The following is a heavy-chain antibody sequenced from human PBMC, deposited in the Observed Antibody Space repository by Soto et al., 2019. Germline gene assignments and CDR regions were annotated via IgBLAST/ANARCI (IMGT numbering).Heavy chain of an antibody. CDR1: GYSFTSYW. J-gene: IGHJ3*02. CDR3: ARLTGSSDTPQGAFAI. CDR2: IYPGDSYT. Sequence: PGESLKISCKGSGYSFTSYWIGWVRQMPGKGLEWMGIIYPGDSYTRYSPSFQGQVTISADKSISTAYLQWSSLKASDTAMYYCARLTGSSDTPQGAFAIWGQGTMVTVSS. D-gene: IGHD2-2*02. V-gene: IGHV5-51*01.